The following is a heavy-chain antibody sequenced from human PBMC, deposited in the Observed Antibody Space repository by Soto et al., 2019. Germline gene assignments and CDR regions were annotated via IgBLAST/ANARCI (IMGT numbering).Heavy chain of an antibody. Sequence: GESLKISCAASGFTFSSYAMSWVRQAPGKGLEWVSAISGSGGSTYYADSVKGRFTISRDNSKNTLYLQMNSLRAEDTAVYYCAKEYIRGGPQLYFDYWGQGTLVTVSS. CDR2: ISGSGGST. V-gene: IGHV3-23*01. J-gene: IGHJ4*02. CDR3: AKEYIRGGPQLYFDY. CDR1: GFTFSSYA. D-gene: IGHD1-1*01.